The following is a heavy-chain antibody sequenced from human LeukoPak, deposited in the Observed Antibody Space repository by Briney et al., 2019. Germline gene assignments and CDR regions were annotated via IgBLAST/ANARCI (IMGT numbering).Heavy chain of an antibody. J-gene: IGHJ3*02. V-gene: IGHV4-30-4*01. Sequence: PSETLSLTCTVSGSSISSGDYYWSWIRQPPGKGLEWIGYIYYSGSTYYNPSLKSRVTISVDTSKNQFSLKLSSVTAADTAVYYCARSDISGYYQTPDAFDIWGQGTMVTVSS. CDR1: GSSISSGDYY. CDR3: ARSDISGYYQTPDAFDI. D-gene: IGHD3-22*01. CDR2: IYYSGST.